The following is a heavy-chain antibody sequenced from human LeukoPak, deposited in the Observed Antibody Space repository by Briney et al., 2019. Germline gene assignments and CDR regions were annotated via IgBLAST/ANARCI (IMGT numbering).Heavy chain of an antibody. D-gene: IGHD5-12*01. CDR3: ARAGYGISYYYYYYMDV. CDR2: ISAYNGNT. CDR1: GYTSTSYG. V-gene: IGHV1-18*01. J-gene: IGHJ6*03. Sequence: KPGASVKVSCKASGYTSTSYGISWVRQAPGQGLEWMGWISAYNGNTNYAQKLQGRVTMTTDTSTSTAYMELRSLRSDDTAVYYCARAGYGISYYYYYYMDVWGKGTTVTVSS.